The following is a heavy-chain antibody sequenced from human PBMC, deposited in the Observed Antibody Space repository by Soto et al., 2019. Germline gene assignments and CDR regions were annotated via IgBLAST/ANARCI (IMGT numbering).Heavy chain of an antibody. CDR1: GYTFTGYY. J-gene: IGHJ6*02. D-gene: IGHD6-6*01. Sequence: QVQLVQSGAEVKKPGASVKVSCKASGYTFTGYYMHWVRQVPGQGLEWMGWINPNSGGTNYAQKFQGRVTMTRDTSISTAYMELSRLRSDDTAVYYCAREGAARPRLVGMDVWGQGTTVTVSS. V-gene: IGHV1-2*02. CDR3: AREGAARPRLVGMDV. CDR2: INPNSGGT.